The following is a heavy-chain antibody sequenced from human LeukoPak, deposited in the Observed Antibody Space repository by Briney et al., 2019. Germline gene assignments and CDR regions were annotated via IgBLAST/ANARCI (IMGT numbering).Heavy chain of an antibody. J-gene: IGHJ3*02. CDR3: ARALIAVAGNPDAFDI. D-gene: IGHD6-19*01. CDR1: GYTFTSYG. Sequence: ASVKVSCKASGYTFTSYGISWVRQAPGQGLEWMGWISAYNGNTNYAQKLQGRVTMTTDTSTSTAYMELRSLRPDDTAVYYCARALIAVAGNPDAFDIWGQGTMVTVSS. V-gene: IGHV1-18*01. CDR2: ISAYNGNT.